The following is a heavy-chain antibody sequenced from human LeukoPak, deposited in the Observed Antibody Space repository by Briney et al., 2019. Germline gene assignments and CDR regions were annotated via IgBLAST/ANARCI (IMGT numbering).Heavy chain of an antibody. D-gene: IGHD3-22*01. V-gene: IGHV4-59*08. CDR3: ARHGRPGNSYDSSGLLGYFDY. Sequence: PSETLSLTCTVSGGSISTYHWSWVRQPPGKGLEWIGYIYDSGSTNYNPSLKSRVTISVDTSNNQFSLKLRSTTTADTAVYYCARHGRPGNSYDSSGLLGYFDYWGQGTLVTVSS. CDR2: IYDSGST. CDR1: GGSISTYH. J-gene: IGHJ4*02.